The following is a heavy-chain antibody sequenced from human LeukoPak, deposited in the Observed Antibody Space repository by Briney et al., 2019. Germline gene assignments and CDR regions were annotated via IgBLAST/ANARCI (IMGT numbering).Heavy chain of an antibody. Sequence: SETRSLTCFVSGGSIGKYHWTWIRQPPGKRLEWIGYVYYTGNLNYNPSLDHRVSLSIDTSKNQFSLSLSSVTAADTAVYYCARGSAPGTGPPSLDSWGQGTLVTVSS. V-gene: IGHV4-59*01. CDR3: ARGSAPGTGPPSLDS. D-gene: IGHD6-13*01. J-gene: IGHJ4*02. CDR1: GGSIGKYH. CDR2: VYYTGNL.